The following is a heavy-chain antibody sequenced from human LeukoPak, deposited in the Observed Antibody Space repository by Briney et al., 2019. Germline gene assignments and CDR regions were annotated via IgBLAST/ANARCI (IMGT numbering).Heavy chain of an antibody. CDR3: ARPLRVTMIRGAAFRASSDFDP. J-gene: IGHJ5*02. CDR1: DYIFTNFG. CDR2: INPNTGGT. Sequence: GASVKVSCKTSDYIFTNFGISWVRQAPGQGLEWMGWINPNTGGTKYAQRFQDRVTMTRDTSISTAYMEVSRLRYDDTAVYYCARPLRVTMIRGAAFRASSDFDPWGQGTLVTVSS. V-gene: IGHV1-2*02. D-gene: IGHD3-10*01.